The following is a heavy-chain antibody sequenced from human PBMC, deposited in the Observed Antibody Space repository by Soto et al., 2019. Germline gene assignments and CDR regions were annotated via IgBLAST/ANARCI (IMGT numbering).Heavy chain of an antibody. CDR2: ISYDGSNK. D-gene: IGHD3-10*01. Sequence: QVQLVESGGGVVQPGRSLRLSCAASGFTFSSYAMHWVRQAPGKGLEWVAVISYDGSNKYYADSVKGRFTISRDNSKNTLYLQMNSLRAEDTAVYYCARGGVLLWFGELPTTNYYYYGMDVWGQGTTVTVSS. CDR1: GFTFSSYA. V-gene: IGHV3-30-3*01. J-gene: IGHJ6*02. CDR3: ARGGVLLWFGELPTTNYYYYGMDV.